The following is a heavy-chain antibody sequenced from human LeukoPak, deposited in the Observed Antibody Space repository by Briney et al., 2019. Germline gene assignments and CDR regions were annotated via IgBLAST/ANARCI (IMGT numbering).Heavy chain of an antibody. CDR1: GYTFTGYY. D-gene: IGHD3-9*01. Sequence: ASVKVSCKASGYTFTGYYMHWVRQAPGQGLDCMGRINPNSGGTNYAQKFQVRVTMTRDTSISTAYMELSRLRSDDTAVYYCLTKQKTEYDILTGYSEENDYWGQGTLVTVSS. V-gene: IGHV1-2*02. CDR2: INPNSGGT. J-gene: IGHJ4*02. CDR3: LTKQKTEYDILTGYSEENDY.